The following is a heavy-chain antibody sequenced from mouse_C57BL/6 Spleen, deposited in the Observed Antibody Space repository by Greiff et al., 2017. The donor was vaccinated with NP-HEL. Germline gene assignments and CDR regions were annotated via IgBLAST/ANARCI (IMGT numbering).Heavy chain of an antibody. V-gene: IGHV1-26*01. CDR1: GYTFTDYY. Sequence: VQLQQSGPELVKPGASVKISCKASGYTFTDYYMNWVKQSHGKSLEWIGDINPNNGGTSYNQKFKGKATLTVDKSSSTAYMELRSLTSEDSAVYYCARSDDGYRLDYWGQGTTLTVSS. CDR2: INPNNGGT. CDR3: ARSDDGYRLDY. D-gene: IGHD2-3*01. J-gene: IGHJ2*01.